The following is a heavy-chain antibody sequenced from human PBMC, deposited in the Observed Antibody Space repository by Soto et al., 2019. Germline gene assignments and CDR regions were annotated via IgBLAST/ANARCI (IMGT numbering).Heavy chain of an antibody. J-gene: IGHJ4*02. Sequence: PWGSLRLSCAASGFIFSNYAMFWFLQAPGKGLEWVSTIYAAGSSKYYAGSVKGRFTISRDNSRDTLFLQMDSLRAEDTAIYFCAKDLIRGDGYEDPDYWGQGTLVTVSS. CDR1: GFIFSNYA. V-gene: IGHV3-23*01. D-gene: IGHD3-10*01. CDR2: IYAAGSSK. CDR3: AKDLIRGDGYEDPDY.